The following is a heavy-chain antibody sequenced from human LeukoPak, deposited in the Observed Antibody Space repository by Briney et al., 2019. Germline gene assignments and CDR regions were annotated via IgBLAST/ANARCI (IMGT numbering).Heavy chain of an antibody. V-gene: IGHV1-69*13. CDR1: GGTFSSYA. CDR2: IIPIFGTA. CDR3: ARHKGYGFWSGYSYYFDY. J-gene: IGHJ4*02. D-gene: IGHD3-3*01. Sequence: ASVKVSCKASGGTFSSYAISWVRQAPGQGLEWMGGIIPIFGTANYAQKFQGRVTITADESTSTAYMELSSLRSEDTAVYYCARHKGYGFWSGYSYYFDYWGQGTLVTVSS.